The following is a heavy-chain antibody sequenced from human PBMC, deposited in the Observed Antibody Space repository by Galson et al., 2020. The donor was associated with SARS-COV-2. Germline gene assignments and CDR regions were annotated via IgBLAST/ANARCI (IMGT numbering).Heavy chain of an antibody. V-gene: IGHV1-24*01. Sequence: ASVKVSCKVSGYTLTELSMHWVRQAPGKGLEWMGGFDPEDGETIYAQKFQGRFTMTEDTSTDTAYMELSSLRSEDTAVYYCATGPAVAGPPSRCNYYYYGMDVWGQGTTVTVSS. CDR1: GYTLTELS. D-gene: IGHD6-19*01. CDR3: ATGPAVAGPPSRCNYYYYGMDV. CDR2: FDPEDGET. J-gene: IGHJ6*02.